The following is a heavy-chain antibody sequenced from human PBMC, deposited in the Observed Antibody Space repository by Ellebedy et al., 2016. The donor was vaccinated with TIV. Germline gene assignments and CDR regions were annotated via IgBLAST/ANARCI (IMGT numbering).Heavy chain of an antibody. V-gene: IGHV5-51*01. Sequence: GESLKISCQGSGYRFTSYWIGWVRQMPGKGLDWMGLIYPGDSDTRYSTSFKGQVTISADKSISTAYLQWSSLKASDTAMYYCASAKYYGSGTYAHYLDYWGQGTLVTVSS. CDR2: IYPGDSDT. J-gene: IGHJ4*02. CDR1: GYRFTSYW. D-gene: IGHD3-10*01. CDR3: ASAKYYGSGTYAHYLDY.